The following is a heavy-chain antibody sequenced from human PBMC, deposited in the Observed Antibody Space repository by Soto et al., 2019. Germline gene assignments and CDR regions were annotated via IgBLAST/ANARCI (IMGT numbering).Heavy chain of an antibody. D-gene: IGHD2-2*01. CDR3: SREYYVVVPAATWFGGGWFDP. V-gene: IGHV1-3*01. J-gene: IGHJ5*02. CDR1: GYTFTSYA. Sequence: QVQLVQSGAEVKKPGASVKVSCKASGYTFTSYAMHWVRQAPGQRLEWMGWINAGNGNTKYSQKYHGRVTITSDTAASTAYIELSSLRSEDTAVYYFSREYYVVVPAATWFGGGWFDPWGQGTLVTVSS. CDR2: INAGNGNT.